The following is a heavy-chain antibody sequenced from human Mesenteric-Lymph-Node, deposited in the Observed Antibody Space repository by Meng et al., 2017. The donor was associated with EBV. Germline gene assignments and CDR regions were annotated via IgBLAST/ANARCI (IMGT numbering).Heavy chain of an antibody. CDR1: GFIFSDAW. Sequence: EVQLVESGGGLVKPGGSLRLSCAASGFIFSDAWMSWVRQAPGKGLEWVGRIKSKSDGGTTNHAAPVRGRFTISRDDSKNTLFLQMSSLKIEDTAVYYCTTDLTVTTRSYWGQGTLVTVSS. CDR2: IKSKSDGGTT. V-gene: IGHV3-15*01. D-gene: IGHD4-17*01. CDR3: TTDLTVTTRSY. J-gene: IGHJ4*02.